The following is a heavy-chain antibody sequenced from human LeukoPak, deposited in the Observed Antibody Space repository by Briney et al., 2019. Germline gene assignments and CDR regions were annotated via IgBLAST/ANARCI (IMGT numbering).Heavy chain of an antibody. V-gene: IGHV4-39*01. CDR2: IYYSGST. CDR3: ARLPTMMGAFDI. Sequence: PSETLSLTCTVSGGSISSSSYYWGWIRQPPGKGLEWIGSIYYSGSTYYNPSLKSRVTISVDTSKNQFSLKLSSVTAADTAVYYCARLPTMMGAFDIWGPGTMVTVSS. D-gene: IGHD3-22*01. J-gene: IGHJ3*02. CDR1: GGSISSSSYY.